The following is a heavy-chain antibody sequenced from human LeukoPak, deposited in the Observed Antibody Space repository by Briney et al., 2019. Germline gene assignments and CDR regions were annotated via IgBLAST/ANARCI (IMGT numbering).Heavy chain of an antibody. D-gene: IGHD3-10*01. V-gene: IGHV1-3*01. Sequence: ASVKVSCKASGYTFTSYAMHWVRQAPGQRPEWVGWINAGNGNTKYPQKFQGRVTITRDTSASTAYMELSSLRSEDTAVYYCARDIGITMVRGAPAGWFDPWGQGTLVTVSS. CDR1: GYTFTSYA. J-gene: IGHJ5*02. CDR2: INAGNGNT. CDR3: ARDIGITMVRGAPAGWFDP.